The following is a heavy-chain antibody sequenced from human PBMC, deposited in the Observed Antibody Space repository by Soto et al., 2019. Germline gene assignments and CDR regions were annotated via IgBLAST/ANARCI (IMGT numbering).Heavy chain of an antibody. CDR3: AKDWGSSSWLECDY. V-gene: IGHV3-23*01. D-gene: IGHD6-13*01. J-gene: IGHJ4*02. Sequence: EVQLLESGGGLVQPGGSLRLSCAASGFTFSSYAMSWVRQAPGKGLEWVSAISGSGGSTYYADSVKGRFTISRDNSKNTLYLQMNGLRAEDTAVYYCAKDWGSSSWLECDYWGQGTLVTVSS. CDR2: ISGSGGST. CDR1: GFTFSSYA.